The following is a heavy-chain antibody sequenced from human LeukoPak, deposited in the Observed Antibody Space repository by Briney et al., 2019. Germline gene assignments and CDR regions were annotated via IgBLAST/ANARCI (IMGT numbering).Heavy chain of an antibody. CDR1: GGSISGTNW. CDR3: PRESGPSCPFGY. D-gene: IGHD1-26*01. Sequence: SETLSLTCGVSGGSISGTNWWSWVRQPPGQGLEWIGEISLAGQTNYNPSLNGRVTMSLDKSSNQLSLHLTSVTAADTATYFCPRESGPSCPFGYWGQGTLVIVSS. J-gene: IGHJ4*02. V-gene: IGHV4/OR15-8*02. CDR2: ISLAGQT.